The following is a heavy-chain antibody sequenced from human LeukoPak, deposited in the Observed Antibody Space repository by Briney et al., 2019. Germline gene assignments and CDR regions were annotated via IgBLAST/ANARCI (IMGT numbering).Heavy chain of an antibody. CDR2: IHYTGIT. V-gene: IGHV4-59*02. Sequence: PSETLSLTCSVSGGSVSRNYWTWIRQPPGKGLEWIGYIHYTGITYDNPSLKSRVTMSVDMSKNQFSLRLTSVTAADTAVYYCATGSASQTSDAFDIWGHGTMVTVSS. CDR1: GGSVSRNY. CDR3: ATGSASQTSDAFDI. J-gene: IGHJ3*02. D-gene: IGHD6-6*01.